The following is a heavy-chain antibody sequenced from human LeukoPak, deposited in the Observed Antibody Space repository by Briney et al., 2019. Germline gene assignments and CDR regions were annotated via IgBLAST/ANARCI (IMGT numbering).Heavy chain of an antibody. CDR2: INPRVSP. CDR1: GGSFSGYY. CDR3: ARRRLGYSCDY. Sequence: SETLSLTCGVYGGSFSGYYWSWIRQPPGKGLEWIGEINPRVSPNYNPSLKSRVHLSADWSESQFSPPLYFVTGADTAVYYCARRRLGYSCDYWGEGALVTVSS. V-gene: IGHV4-34*01. J-gene: IGHJ4*02. D-gene: IGHD5-24*01.